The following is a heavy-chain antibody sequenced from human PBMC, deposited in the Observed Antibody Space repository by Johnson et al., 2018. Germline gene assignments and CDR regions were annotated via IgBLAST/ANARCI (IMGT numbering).Heavy chain of an antibody. CDR1: GGSISSYY. D-gene: IGHD3-10*02. CDR2: IYYSGST. J-gene: IGHJ3*02. CDR3: ARELFGAFDI. V-gene: IGHV4-59*01. Sequence: QVQLQESGPGLVKPSETLSLTCTVSGGSISSYYWSWIRQPPGKGLEWIGYIYYSGSTNYNPSLKSRVTISVDTSKNQFSLKRSSVTAADTAVYYCARELFGAFDIWGQGTMVTVSS.